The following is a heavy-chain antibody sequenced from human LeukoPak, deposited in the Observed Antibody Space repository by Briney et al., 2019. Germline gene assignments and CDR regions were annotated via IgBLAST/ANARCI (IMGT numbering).Heavy chain of an antibody. CDR3: ARGPTKKRDYYDSSGYPY. J-gene: IGHJ4*02. CDR2: INHRGST. V-gene: IGHV4-34*01. CDR1: GGSFSGYY. D-gene: IGHD3-22*01. Sequence: SETLSLTCAVYGGSFSGYYWSWIRQPPGKGLEWIGEINHRGSTNYNPSLKSRVTISVDTSKNQFSLKLSSVTAADTAVYYCARGPTKKRDYYDSSGYPYWGQGTLVTVSS.